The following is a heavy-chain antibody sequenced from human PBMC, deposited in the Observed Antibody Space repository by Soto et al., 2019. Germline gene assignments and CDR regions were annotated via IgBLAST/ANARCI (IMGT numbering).Heavy chain of an antibody. CDR3: TIDVSRDSSARGWFDP. J-gene: IGHJ5*02. CDR1: GFTFRSFT. D-gene: IGHD6-13*01. V-gene: IGHV3-21*02. CDR2: ISSNSAYI. Sequence: EVQLVESGGGLVKPGGSLRLSCAASGFTFRSFTMNWVRQAPGKGLEWVSTISSNSAYIYYTDALRVRFTISRDNAKNSLHLLMISLRAEDTDVYYCTIDVSRDSSARGWFDPWGPGTLVTVSS.